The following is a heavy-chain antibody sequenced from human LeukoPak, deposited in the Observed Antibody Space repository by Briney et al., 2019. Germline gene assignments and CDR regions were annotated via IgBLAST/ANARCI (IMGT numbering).Heavy chain of an antibody. CDR3: ARGWWTTDAYGNYYYGMDV. J-gene: IGHJ6*02. Sequence: PSETLSLTCTVSGGSISSYYWSWIRQPPGKGLEWIGYIYYSGSTNYSPSLKSRVTISVDTSKNQFSLKLSSVTAADTAVYYCARGWWTTDAYGNYYYGMDVWGQGTTVTVSS. CDR2: IYYSGST. V-gene: IGHV4-59*01. CDR1: GGSISSYY. D-gene: IGHD3-10*01.